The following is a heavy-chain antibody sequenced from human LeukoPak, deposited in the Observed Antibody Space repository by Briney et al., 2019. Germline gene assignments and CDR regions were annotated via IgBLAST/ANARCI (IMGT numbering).Heavy chain of an antibody. D-gene: IGHD3-22*01. Sequence: ESGPALVKPTQTLTLTCTFSGFSLSTSGMCVSWIRQPPGKALEWLARVDWDDDKYYSTSLKTRLTISKDTSKNQVVLTMTNMDPVDTATYYCARISSSGYTFDYWGQGTLVTVSS. CDR3: ARISSSGYTFDY. J-gene: IGHJ4*02. CDR1: GFSLSTSGMC. CDR2: VDWDDDK. V-gene: IGHV2-70*11.